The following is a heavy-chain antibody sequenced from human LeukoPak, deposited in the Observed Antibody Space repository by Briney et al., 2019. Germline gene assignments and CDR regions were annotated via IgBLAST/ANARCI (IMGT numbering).Heavy chain of an antibody. CDR2: ISGSGSTT. CDR1: GFTFSSYA. D-gene: IGHD4-17*01. V-gene: IGHV3-23*01. J-gene: IGHJ4*02. CDR3: AKPSVTDYNDFYAPFDY. Sequence: GGSLRLSCAASGFTFSSYAMSWVRQAPGKGLEWVSAISGSGSTTYYADSVKGRFTISRDNSQNTLSLQMNSLRAEDTAVYYCAKPSVTDYNDFYAPFDYWGQGTLVTVSS.